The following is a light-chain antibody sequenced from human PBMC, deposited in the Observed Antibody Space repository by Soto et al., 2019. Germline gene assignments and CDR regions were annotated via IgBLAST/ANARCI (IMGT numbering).Light chain of an antibody. V-gene: IGKV1-12*01. Sequence: IQMTQSPSALSAVVGDRVTITCRGSRAIGDRLAWFQQKPGKAPRFLIQAASNVQGGVPSRFSGTGSGTEFILSINSLQPEDIGTYYCLQVYSFPRTFGKGTKVGIK. J-gene: IGKJ1*01. CDR1: RAIGDR. CDR2: AAS. CDR3: LQVYSFPRT.